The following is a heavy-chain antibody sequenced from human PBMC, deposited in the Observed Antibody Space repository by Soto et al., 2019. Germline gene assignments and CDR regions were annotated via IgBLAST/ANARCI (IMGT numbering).Heavy chain of an antibody. CDR3: ARDSKRRYGSGSSPGYGVDV. CDR1: GGSISSYY. D-gene: IGHD3-10*01. V-gene: IGHV4-59*01. Sequence: SETLSLTCTVSGGSISSYYWSWIRQPPGKGLEWIGYIYYSGSTNYNPSLKSRVTISVDTSKNQFSLKLSSVTAADTAVYYCARDSKRRYGSGSSPGYGVDVWGQGTTVTVSS. J-gene: IGHJ6*02. CDR2: IYYSGST.